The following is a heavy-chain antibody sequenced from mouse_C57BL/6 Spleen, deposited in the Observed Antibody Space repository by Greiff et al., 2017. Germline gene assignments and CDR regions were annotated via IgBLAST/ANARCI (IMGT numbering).Heavy chain of an antibody. CDR1: GYTFTSYW. CDR3: ASSVATGRYYAMDY. CDR2: IYPGSGST. Sequence: QVQLQQSGAELVKPGASVKMSCKASGYTFTSYWITWVKQSPGQGLEWIGDIYPGSGSTNYNEKFKSKATLTVDTSSSTAYMQLSSLTSEDSAVYCCASSVATGRYYAMDYWGQGTSVTVSS. J-gene: IGHJ4*01. V-gene: IGHV1-55*01. D-gene: IGHD1-1*01.